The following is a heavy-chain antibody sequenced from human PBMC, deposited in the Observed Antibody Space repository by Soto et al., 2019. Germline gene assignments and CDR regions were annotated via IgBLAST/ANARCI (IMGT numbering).Heavy chain of an antibody. V-gene: IGHV1-69*13. CDR3: ASGYSSSWTAQYGYYYYYYGTDV. D-gene: IGHD6-13*01. J-gene: IGHJ6*02. CDR2: IIPIFGTA. CDR1: GGTFSSYA. Sequence: SVKVSCKASGGTFSSYAISWVRQAPGQGLEWMGGIIPIFGTANYAQKFQGRVTITADESTSTAYMELSSLRSEDTAVYYCASGYSSSWTAQYGYYYYYYGTDVWGQGTTVTVSS.